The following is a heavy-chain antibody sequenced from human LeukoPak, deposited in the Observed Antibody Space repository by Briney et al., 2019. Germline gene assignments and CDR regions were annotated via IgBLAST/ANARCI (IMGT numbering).Heavy chain of an antibody. D-gene: IGHD3-10*01. CDR1: GSTFSSYG. V-gene: IGHV3-23*01. CDR3: AKEYYYGSGSANDY. J-gene: IGHJ4*02. CDR2: ISGSGGST. Sequence: GGSLRLSCAGSGSTFSSYGMSWVRQAPGKGLEWVSAISGSGGSTYYADSVKGRFTISRDNSKNTLYLQMNSLRAEDTAVYYCAKEYYYGSGSANDYWGQGTLVTVSS.